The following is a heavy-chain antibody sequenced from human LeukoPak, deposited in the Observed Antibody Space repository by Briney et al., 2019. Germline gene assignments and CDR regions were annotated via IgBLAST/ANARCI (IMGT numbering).Heavy chain of an antibody. J-gene: IGHJ6*02. Sequence: GGSLRLSCAASGFTFSSYAMSWVRQAPGKGLEWVSAISGSGGSTYYADSVKGRFAISRDNSKNTLYLQMNSLRAEDTAVYYCAKKQGGIIVATTLHYYYGMDVWGQGTTVTVSS. D-gene: IGHD5-12*01. CDR2: ISGSGGST. V-gene: IGHV3-23*01. CDR1: GFTFSSYA. CDR3: AKKQGGIIVATTLHYYYGMDV.